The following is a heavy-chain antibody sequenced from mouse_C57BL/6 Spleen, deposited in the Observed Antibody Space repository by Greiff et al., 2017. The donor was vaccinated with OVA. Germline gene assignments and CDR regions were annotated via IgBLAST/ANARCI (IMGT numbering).Heavy chain of an antibody. Sequence: QVQLQQPGAELVKPGASVKMSCKASGYTFTSYWITWVKQRPGQGLEWIGDIYPGSGSTTYNEKFKSKATLTVDTSSSPAYMQISSLTSEDTAVSCCARGQLGRPWYFDVWGTGTTVTVSS. CDR3: ARGQLGRPWYFDV. D-gene: IGHD4-1*02. J-gene: IGHJ1*03. CDR1: GYTFTSYW. CDR2: IYPGSGST. V-gene: IGHV1-55*01.